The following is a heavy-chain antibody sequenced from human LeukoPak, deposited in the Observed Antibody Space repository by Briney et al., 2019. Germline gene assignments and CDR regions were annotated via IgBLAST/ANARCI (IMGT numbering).Heavy chain of an antibody. CDR2: IIPIFGTA. D-gene: IGHD2-21*02. CDR3: AGGGDGAFDI. CDR1: GGTFSSYA. Sequence: SVKVSCKASGGTFSSYAISWVRQAPGQGLEWMGGIIPIFGTANYAQKFQRRVTITPDESTSTAYKELSGLRCEEEAVYYCAGGGDGAFDIWGQGTMVTVSS. J-gene: IGHJ3*02. V-gene: IGHV1-69*01.